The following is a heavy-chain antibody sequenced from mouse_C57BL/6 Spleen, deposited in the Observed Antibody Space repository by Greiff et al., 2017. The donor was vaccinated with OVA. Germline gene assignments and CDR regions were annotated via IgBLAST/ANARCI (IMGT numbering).Heavy chain of an antibody. CDR3: ARGGDYAWFAY. CDR2: IHPNSGSN. D-gene: IGHD2-4*01. V-gene: IGHV1-64*01. J-gene: IGHJ3*01. Sequence: VQLQQPGAELVKPGASVKLSCKASGYTFTSYWMHWVQQRPGQGLEWIGMIHPNSGSNNYTEKFKSKATLTVDKSSSTAYMQRSSLTSEDAAVYYCARGGDYAWFAYWGQGTLVTVSA. CDR1: GYTFTSYW.